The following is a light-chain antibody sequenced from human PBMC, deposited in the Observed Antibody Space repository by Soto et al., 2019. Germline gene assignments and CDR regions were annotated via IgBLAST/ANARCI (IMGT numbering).Light chain of an antibody. J-gene: IGKJ2*01. V-gene: IGKV1-9*01. CDR1: QDVLNS. CDR3: QQLFTYPHT. Sequence: IQVTQSPSILLASVGDRVTITCRTSQDVLNSFAWYQQQSGKAPRLLIYSISSLKTGVPSRFSGSGSGSEFTLTISSLQPEDFATYFCQQLFTYPHTFGLGTQLQI. CDR2: SIS.